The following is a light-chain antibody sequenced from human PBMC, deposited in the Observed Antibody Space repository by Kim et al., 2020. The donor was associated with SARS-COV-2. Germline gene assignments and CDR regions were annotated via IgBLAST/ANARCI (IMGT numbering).Light chain of an antibody. Sequence: SPWESATLSCRASQSVSSSYLAWYQQKPGQAPRLLIYGASSRATGIPDRFSGSGSGTDFTLTISRLEPEDFAVYYCQQYGSSPLYTFGQGTKLEI. V-gene: IGKV3-20*01. J-gene: IGKJ2*01. CDR1: QSVSSSY. CDR3: QQYGSSPLYT. CDR2: GAS.